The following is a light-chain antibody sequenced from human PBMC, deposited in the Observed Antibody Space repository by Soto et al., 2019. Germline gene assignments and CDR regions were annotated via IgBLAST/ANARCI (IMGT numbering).Light chain of an antibody. V-gene: IGKV1-5*01. CDR3: QQFSSYSRT. J-gene: IGKJ1*01. CDR2: SVS. CDR1: QSVNSW. Sequence: IQMTQSPSTLSAYVGDRATITCRASQSVNSWLAWYQQKPGRDPKLLIYSVSNLDSGVPSRFSGSGSGTEFTLTISSLQPDDFATYYCQQFSSYSRTFGQGTKVDIK.